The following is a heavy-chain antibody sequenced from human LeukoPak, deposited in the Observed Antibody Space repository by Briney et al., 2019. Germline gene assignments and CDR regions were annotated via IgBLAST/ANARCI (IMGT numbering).Heavy chain of an antibody. V-gene: IGHV3-23*01. CDR2: ISGSGGST. CDR3: AQPYYYDSSGYSGDY. Sequence: GGSLRLSCAVSGFTFSNYFFNWVRQAPGKGLEWVSAISGSGGSTYYADSVKGRFTISRDNSKNTLYLQMNSLRAEDTAVYYCAQPYYYDSSGYSGDYWGQGTLVTVSS. J-gene: IGHJ4*02. CDR1: GFTFSNYF. D-gene: IGHD3-22*01.